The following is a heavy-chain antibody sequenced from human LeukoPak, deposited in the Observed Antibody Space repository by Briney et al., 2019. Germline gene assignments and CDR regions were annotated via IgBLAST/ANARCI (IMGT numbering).Heavy chain of an antibody. CDR2: INHSGST. D-gene: IGHD6-19*01. V-gene: IGHV4-34*01. CDR1: GGSFSGYY. Sequence: PSETLSLTCAVYGGSFSGYYWSWIRQPPGKGLEWIGEINHSGSTNYNPSLKSRVTISVDTSKNQFSLKLSSVTAADTAVYYCASRLVWAAGWFDPWGQGTLVTVSS. J-gene: IGHJ5*02. CDR3: ASRLVWAAGWFDP.